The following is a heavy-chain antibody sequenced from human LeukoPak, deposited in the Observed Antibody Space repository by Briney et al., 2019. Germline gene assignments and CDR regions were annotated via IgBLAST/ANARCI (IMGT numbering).Heavy chain of an antibody. V-gene: IGHV3-21*01. D-gene: IGHD6-19*01. CDR1: GFTFSSYS. Sequence: GGSLRLSCAASGFTFSSYSMNWVRQAPGKGLEWVSSISSSSSYIYYADSVKGRFTISRDNAKNSLYLQMNSLRAEDTAVYYCARIVGAGIPGYSSGWYEANYYYMDVCGKGTTVTVSS. CDR2: ISSSSSYI. CDR3: ARIVGAGIPGYSSGWYEANYYYMDV. J-gene: IGHJ6*03.